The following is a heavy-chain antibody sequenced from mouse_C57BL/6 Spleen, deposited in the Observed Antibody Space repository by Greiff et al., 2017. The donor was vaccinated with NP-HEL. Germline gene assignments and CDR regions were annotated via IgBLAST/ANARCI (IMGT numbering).Heavy chain of an antibody. CDR1: GYTFTSYW. D-gene: IGHD1-1*01. CDR2: IDPSDSTT. Sequence: QVQLQQSGAELVRPGTSVKLSCKASGYTFTSYWMHWVKQRPGQGLEWIGVIDPSDSTTNYNQTFKGKATLTVDTSSSTAYMQLSSLTSEDSAVYSCARFPLHYYGSPYFDYWGQGTTLTVSS. J-gene: IGHJ2*01. CDR3: ARFPLHYYGSPYFDY. V-gene: IGHV1-59*01.